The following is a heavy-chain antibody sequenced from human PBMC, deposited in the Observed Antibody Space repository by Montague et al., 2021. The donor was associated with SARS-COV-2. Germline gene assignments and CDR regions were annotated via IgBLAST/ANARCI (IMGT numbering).Heavy chain of an antibody. Sequence: SETLSLTCAVYGGSFSGYYWCWFRQPPGKGLEWIGEINYSGSTNYNPSLQSRVTISVDTSKNQFSLKRSSVTAADTAVYYCARGSGCSGGSCYSEWNPCYCYGMDVWGQGTTVTVSS. CDR3: ARGSGCSGGSCYSEWNPCYCYGMDV. D-gene: IGHD2-15*01. CDR1: GGSFSGYY. V-gene: IGHV4-34*01. CDR2: INYSGST. J-gene: IGHJ6*02.